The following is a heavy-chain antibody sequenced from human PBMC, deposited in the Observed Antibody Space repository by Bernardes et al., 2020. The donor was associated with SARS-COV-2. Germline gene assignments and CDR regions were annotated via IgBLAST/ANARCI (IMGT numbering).Heavy chain of an antibody. Sequence: GGSLRLSCAASGFTVSSNYMSWVRQAPGKGLEWVSVIYSGGSTYYADSVKGRFTISRDNSKNTLYLQMNSLRAEDTAVYYCARDPDCSSTSCYHLFDYWGQGTLVTVSS. CDR1: GFTVSSNY. CDR2: IYSGGST. D-gene: IGHD2-2*01. V-gene: IGHV3-53*01. CDR3: ARDPDCSSTSCYHLFDY. J-gene: IGHJ4*02.